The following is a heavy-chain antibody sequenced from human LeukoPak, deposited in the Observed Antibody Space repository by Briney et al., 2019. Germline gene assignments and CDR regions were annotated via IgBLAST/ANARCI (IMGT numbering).Heavy chain of an antibody. V-gene: IGHV4-30-2*01. CDR3: ARYNRDTGGYGMDV. J-gene: IGHJ6*02. D-gene: IGHD5-18*01. Sequence: SQTLSLTCTVSGGSISSGDYYWSWVRQPPGKGLEWIGYIYHSGSTYYNPSLKSRVTISVDRSKNQFSLKLSSVTAADTAVYYCARYNRDTGGYGMDVWGQGTTVIVSS. CDR1: GGSISSGDYY. CDR2: IYHSGST.